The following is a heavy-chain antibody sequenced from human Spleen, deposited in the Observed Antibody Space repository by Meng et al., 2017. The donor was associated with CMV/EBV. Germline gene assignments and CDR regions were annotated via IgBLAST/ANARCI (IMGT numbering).Heavy chain of an antibody. CDR3: ARSLLSGLDV. CDR1: GFTFTSFI. J-gene: IGHJ6*02. Sequence: GESLKISCAASGFTFTSFIINWVRQAPGKGLEWVSAISSSGSYIYYADSVRGRFTMSRDNDENSVYLHMNTLRAEDTAVYYCARSLLSGLDVWGQGTTVTVSS. CDR2: ISSSGSYI. D-gene: IGHD2-21*01. V-gene: IGHV3-21*01.